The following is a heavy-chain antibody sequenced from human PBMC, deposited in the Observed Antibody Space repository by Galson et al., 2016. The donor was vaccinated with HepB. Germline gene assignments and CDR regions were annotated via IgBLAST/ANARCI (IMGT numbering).Heavy chain of an antibody. CDR1: GFTFDDYA. V-gene: IGHV3-9*01. CDR2: ISWNSGSI. J-gene: IGHJ2*01. D-gene: IGHD4-17*01. CDR3: AKVDHNDYVGHFNL. Sequence: SLRLSCAASGFTFDDYAMHWVRQAPGKGLEWVSGISWNSGSIGYADSVKGRFTISRDNAKKSLPLQMDNLRPEDTAFYFCAKVDHNDYVGHFNLWGRGNLVTVSS.